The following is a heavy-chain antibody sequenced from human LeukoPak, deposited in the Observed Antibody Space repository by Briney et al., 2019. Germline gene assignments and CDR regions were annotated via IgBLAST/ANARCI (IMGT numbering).Heavy chain of an antibody. Sequence: GASVKVSCKASGYTLTSCDINWVRQATGQGLEWMGWMNPNSGNTGYGQSFQGRITMTRDISIGTAYMELSNLTSGDTAIYYCTRGSSGRRDNWGQGTLVTVSA. CDR3: TRGSSGRRDN. J-gene: IGHJ4*02. V-gene: IGHV1-8*01. CDR2: MNPNSGNT. CDR1: GYTLTSCD. D-gene: IGHD6-19*01.